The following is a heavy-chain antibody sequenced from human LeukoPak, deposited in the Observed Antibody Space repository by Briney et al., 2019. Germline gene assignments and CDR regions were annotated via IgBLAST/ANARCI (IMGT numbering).Heavy chain of an antibody. D-gene: IGHD5-24*01. J-gene: IGHJ4*02. CDR3: TRHGWLQRGDYFDY. CDR2: IRSKANNYAT. V-gene: IGHV3-73*01. Sequence: PGGSLRLSCAASGFTFSGYWMSWVRQASGKGLEWVGRIRSKANNYATAYAASVKGRFTISRDDSKNTAYLQMNSLKTEGTAVYYCTRHGWLQRGDYFDYWGQGTLVTVSS. CDR1: GFTFSGYW.